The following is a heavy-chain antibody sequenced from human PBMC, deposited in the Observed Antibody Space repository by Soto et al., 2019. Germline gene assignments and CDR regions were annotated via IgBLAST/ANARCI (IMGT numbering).Heavy chain of an antibody. CDR3: ATWDNPYYYFGMDV. CDR1: GGSINNYY. D-gene: IGHD1-1*01. Sequence: SQTLSLTCTVSGGSINNYYWSWIRQPPGEGLEWLAYVSHSGTTNYNPSLKSRVTISVDTPKNQFSLKLSSVTTADTALYYCATWDNPYYYFGMDVWGQGTTVTVSS. CDR2: VSHSGTT. J-gene: IGHJ6*02. V-gene: IGHV4-59*01.